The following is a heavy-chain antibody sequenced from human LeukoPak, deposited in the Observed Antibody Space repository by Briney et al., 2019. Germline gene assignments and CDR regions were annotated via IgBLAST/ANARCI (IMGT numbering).Heavy chain of an antibody. CDR2: ISSSSSYI. Sequence: PGGSLRLSCAASGFTFSSYSMNWVRQAPGKGLEWVSSISSSSSYIYYADSVKGRFTISRDNAKNSLYLRMNSLRAEDTAVYYCARSGVDAFDIWGQGTMVTVSS. CDR3: ARSGVDAFDI. V-gene: IGHV3-21*01. D-gene: IGHD3-10*01. CDR1: GFTFSSYS. J-gene: IGHJ3*02.